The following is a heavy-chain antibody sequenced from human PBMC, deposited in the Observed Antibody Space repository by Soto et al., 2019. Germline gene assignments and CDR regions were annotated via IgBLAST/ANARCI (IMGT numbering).Heavy chain of an antibody. CDR3: ARVHFEVRLAWLAHYFDY. CDR2: IWHDGSNK. V-gene: IGHV3-33*01. CDR1: GFNFSSYG. Sequence: PGGSLRLSCAASGFNFSSYGMHWVRQAPGKGLEWVAVIWHDGSNKYYADSVKGRFTISRDNSKNTLYLQMNSLRAEDTAVYYCARVHFEVRLAWLAHYFDYWGQGTLVTVSS. J-gene: IGHJ4*02. D-gene: IGHD6-19*01.